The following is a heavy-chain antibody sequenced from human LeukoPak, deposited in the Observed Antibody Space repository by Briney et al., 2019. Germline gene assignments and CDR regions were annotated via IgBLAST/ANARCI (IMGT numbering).Heavy chain of an antibody. J-gene: IGHJ4*02. CDR2: INPSGGST. V-gene: IGHV1-46*01. CDR3: ARDNSYYYGSGILVY. Sequence: ASVKVSCKASGYTFTSYYMHWVRQAPGQGLEWMGIINPSGGSTSYAQKLQGRVTMTRDTSTSTVYMELSSLRSEDTAVYYCARDNSYYYGSGILVYWGQGTLVTVSS. D-gene: IGHD3-10*01. CDR1: GYTFTSYY.